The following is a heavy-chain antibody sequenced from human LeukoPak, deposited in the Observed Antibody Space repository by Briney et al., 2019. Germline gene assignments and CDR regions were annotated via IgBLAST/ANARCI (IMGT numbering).Heavy chain of an antibody. Sequence: SETLSLTCTVSGGSISSYYWSWIRQPAGKGLEWIGRIYISGSTNYNPSLKSRVTMSVDTSKNQFSLKLSSVTAADTAVYYCASSSWYGSYYYYYMDVWGKGTTVTVSS. V-gene: IGHV4-4*07. J-gene: IGHJ6*03. CDR1: GGSISSYY. CDR2: IYISGST. CDR3: ASSSWYGSYYYYYMDV. D-gene: IGHD6-13*01.